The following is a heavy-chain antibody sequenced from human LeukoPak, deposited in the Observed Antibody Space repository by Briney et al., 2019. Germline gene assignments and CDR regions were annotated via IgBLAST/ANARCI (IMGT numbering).Heavy chain of an antibody. J-gene: IGHJ4*02. CDR3: ARASGVYDY. D-gene: IGHD1-26*01. CDR1: GFTFSTYG. Sequence: PGRSLRLSCAASGFTFSTYGMHWVRQAPGKGLEWVAVIWLDGSNKYYADSVKGRFTISRDNSKNTMYLQMNSLRVEDTAVYYCARASGVYDYWGQGTLVTVSS. V-gene: IGHV3-33*01. CDR2: IWLDGSNK.